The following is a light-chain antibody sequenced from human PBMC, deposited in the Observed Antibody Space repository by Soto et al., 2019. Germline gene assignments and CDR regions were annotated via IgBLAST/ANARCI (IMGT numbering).Light chain of an antibody. V-gene: IGKV3-11*01. CDR1: QSVSSY. J-gene: IGKJ5*01. CDR2: DAS. CDR3: QQRSNWPIT. Sequence: ELVMTQSPATLSVSPGERATLSCRASQSVSSYFAWYQQKPGQDPRLLIYDASNRATGIPARFSGSGSGKDGTLTISSLEPEEWAVDYGQQRSNWPITVGQGTRLEIK.